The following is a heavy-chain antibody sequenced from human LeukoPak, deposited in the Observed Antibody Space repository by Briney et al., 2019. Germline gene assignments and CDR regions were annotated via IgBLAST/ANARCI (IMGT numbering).Heavy chain of an antibody. V-gene: IGHV4-39*07. D-gene: IGHD2-2*01. CDR1: GGSISSSSYS. J-gene: IGHJ4*02. CDR2: IYYSGST. Sequence: PSETLSLTCTVSGGSISSSSYSWGWIRQPPGKGLEWIGSIYYSGSTNYNPSLKSRVTISVDTSKNQFSLKLSSVTAADTAVYYCARGPTYQPIDFWGQGTLVTVSS. CDR3: ARGPTYQPIDF.